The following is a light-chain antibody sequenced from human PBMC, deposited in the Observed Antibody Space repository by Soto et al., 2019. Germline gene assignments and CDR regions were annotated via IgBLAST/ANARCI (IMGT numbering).Light chain of an antibody. V-gene: IGKV3-20*01. J-gene: IGKJ4*01. CDR1: QSVSTSN. CDR2: GAS. CDR3: QQANSFPIT. Sequence: IVLTQSPGTLSSSPGERATLSCRASQSVSTSNLAWYQQRPGQAPRLLIYGASRRATGIPDRFSGSGSGTDFTLTISRLEPEDFATYYCQQANSFPITFGGGTKVDIK.